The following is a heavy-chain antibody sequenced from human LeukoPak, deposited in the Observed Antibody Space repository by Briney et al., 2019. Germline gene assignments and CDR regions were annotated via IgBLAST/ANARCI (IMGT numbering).Heavy chain of an antibody. V-gene: IGHV3-21*01. CDR2: ISSSSSYI. D-gene: IGHD6-19*01. J-gene: IGHJ4*02. CDR1: GFTFSSYS. CDR3: GKGVDRIAVAGTDQYYFDY. Sequence: GGSLRLSCAASGFTFSSYSMYWVRQAPGKGLEWVSSISSSSSYIYYADSVKGRFTISRDNAKNSLYLQMNSLRAEDTAVYYCGKGVDRIAVAGTDQYYFDYWGQGTLVTVSS.